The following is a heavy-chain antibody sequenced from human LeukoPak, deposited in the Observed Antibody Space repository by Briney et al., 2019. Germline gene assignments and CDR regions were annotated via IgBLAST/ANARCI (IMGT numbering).Heavy chain of an antibody. CDR3: AKWGSSSLSGY. CDR1: GFTFSSYS. D-gene: IGHD3-16*01. CDR2: ISSGSTAI. V-gene: IGHV3-48*01. J-gene: IGHJ4*02. Sequence: GGSLRLSCAASGFTFSSYSMNWVRQAPGKGLEWVSYISSGSTAIYYADSVKGRLTISRDNAKNSLYLQMNSLRAEDTAVYYCAKWGSSSLSGYWGQGTLVTVSS.